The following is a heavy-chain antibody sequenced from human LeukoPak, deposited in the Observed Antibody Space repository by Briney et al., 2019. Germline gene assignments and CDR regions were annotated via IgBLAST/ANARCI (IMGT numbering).Heavy chain of an antibody. V-gene: IGHV4-34*01. J-gene: IGHJ4*02. CDR3: ARDGKRALMISPRGARPYYFDY. CDR2: INHSGST. D-gene: IGHD3-10*01. CDR1: GGSISHYY. Sequence: PSETLSLTCAVYGGSISHYYWSWIRQSPGKGLECIGEINHSGSTNYNPSLKSRVTISVDTSKNQISLKLNSVTAADTAVYYCARDGKRALMISPRGARPYYFDYWGQGTLVSVSS.